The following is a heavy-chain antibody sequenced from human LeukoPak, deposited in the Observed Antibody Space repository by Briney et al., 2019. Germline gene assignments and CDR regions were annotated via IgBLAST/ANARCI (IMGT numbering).Heavy chain of an antibody. D-gene: IGHD1-26*01. CDR2: IYSGGST. CDR3: ARVLWELLGRGASYYFDY. V-gene: IGHV3-53*01. J-gene: IGHJ4*02. Sequence: GGSLRLSCAASGFTVSSNYMTWVRQAPGKGLEWVSVIYSGGSTYYADSVKGRFTISRDNSKNTLYLQMNSLRAEDTAVYYCARVLWELLGRGASYYFDYWGQGTLVTVSS. CDR1: GFTVSSNY.